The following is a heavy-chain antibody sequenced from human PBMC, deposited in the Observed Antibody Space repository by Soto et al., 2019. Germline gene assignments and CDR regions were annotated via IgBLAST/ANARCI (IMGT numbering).Heavy chain of an antibody. Sequence: QVQLQQWGAGLLKPSETLSLTCAVYGGSFSGYCWSWIRQPPGKGLEWIGEITHSGSSNYNPSLKSRVTISVDTSNIQFSLKLNSVTAADTAVYYCARGRKGYSSSWCVVVDWGQGTLVTVSS. CDR2: ITHSGSS. CDR1: GGSFSGYC. CDR3: ARGRKGYSSSWCVVVD. V-gene: IGHV4-34*01. J-gene: IGHJ4*02. D-gene: IGHD6-13*01.